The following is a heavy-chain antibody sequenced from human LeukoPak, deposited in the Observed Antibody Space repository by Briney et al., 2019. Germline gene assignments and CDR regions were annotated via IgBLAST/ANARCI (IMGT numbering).Heavy chain of an antibody. V-gene: IGHV3-30*02. CDR2: IRYDGSNK. J-gene: IGHJ6*02. CDR1: GFTFSSYG. Sequence: HPGGSLRLSCAASGFTFSSYGMHWVRQAPGKGLEWVAFIRYDGSNKYYADSVKGRFTISRDNSKNTLYLQMNSLRAEDTAVYYCARAFCGADCYSYYYYAMDVWGQGTTVTVSS. CDR3: ARAFCGADCYSYYYYAMDV. D-gene: IGHD2-21*02.